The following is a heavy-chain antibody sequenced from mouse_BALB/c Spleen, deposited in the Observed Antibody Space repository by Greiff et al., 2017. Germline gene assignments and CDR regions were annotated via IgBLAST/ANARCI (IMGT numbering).Heavy chain of an antibody. Sequence: EVKLVESGGGLVKPGGSLKLSCAASGFTFSDYYMYWVRQTPEKRLEWVATLSDGGSYTYYPDSVKGRFTISRDHAKNNLYLHMSSLKSEDTAMYYCARGPSMDYWGQGTSVTVAS. J-gene: IGHJ4*01. V-gene: IGHV5-4*02. CDR1: GFTFSDYY. CDR3: ARGPSMDY. CDR2: LSDGGSYT.